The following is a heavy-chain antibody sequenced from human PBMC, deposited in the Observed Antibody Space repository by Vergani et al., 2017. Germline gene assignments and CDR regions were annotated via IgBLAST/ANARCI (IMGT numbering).Heavy chain of an antibody. CDR2: ISYDGSNK. J-gene: IGHJ4*02. Sequence: QVQLVESGGGVVQPGRSLRLSCAASGFTFSSYGMHWVRQAPGKGLEWVAVISYDGSNKFYADSVKGRFTISRDNSKDTLYLQMNSLRAEDTAVYYCARGYCTNSICRGIVDSWGQGTLVTVSS. CDR3: ARGYCTNSICRGIVDS. D-gene: IGHD2-8*01. CDR1: GFTFSSYG. V-gene: IGHV3-30*03.